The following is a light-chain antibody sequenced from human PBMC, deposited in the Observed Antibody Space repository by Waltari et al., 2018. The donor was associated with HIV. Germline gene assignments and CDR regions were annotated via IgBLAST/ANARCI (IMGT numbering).Light chain of an antibody. J-gene: IGKJ2*01. CDR3: MQALQAYS. CDR1: KTLLYSDGYKY. CDR2: KTS. Sequence: IVMTQSHLSLPVTPGESASISCRSSKTLLYSDGYKYLDWYQQKPGQSPRLLIYKTSNRASGFSDSFSGSASGTDFTLRIYRVGAEDVGVYYCMQALQAYSFGQGTKLEIK. V-gene: IGKV2-28*01.